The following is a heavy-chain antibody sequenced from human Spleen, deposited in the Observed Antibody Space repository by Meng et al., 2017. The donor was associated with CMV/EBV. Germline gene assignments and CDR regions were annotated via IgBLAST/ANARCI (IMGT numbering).Heavy chain of an antibody. CDR3: ARGSRLLWFGELRGTFDY. CDR2: ISHDDNSK. Sequence: FSTYAMHWVRQAPGKGLEWVALISHDDNSKYYADSVKGRFTISRDNSRNTLYLQVNFLRAEDTAVYYCARGSRLLWFGELRGTFDYWGQGTLVTVSS. CDR1: FSTYA. V-gene: IGHV3-30*04. D-gene: IGHD3-10*01. J-gene: IGHJ4*02.